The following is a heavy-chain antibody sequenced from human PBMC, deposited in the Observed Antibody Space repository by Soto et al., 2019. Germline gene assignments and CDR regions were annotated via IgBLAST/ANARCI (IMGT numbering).Heavy chain of an antibody. Sequence: QITLKESGPTLVKPTQTLTLTCTFSGFSLTSRPVGVGWVRQPPGKALEWLAFIYWDDDKRYNPSLRSTLTVTKDASKNQVVLTLTNMDPVDTATYYCAHRRNYDGSWNEGVFDYWGQGILVTVSS. D-gene: IGHD3-16*01. CDR3: AHRRNYDGSWNEGVFDY. V-gene: IGHV2-5*02. CDR1: GFSLTSRPVG. J-gene: IGHJ4*02. CDR2: IYWDDDK.